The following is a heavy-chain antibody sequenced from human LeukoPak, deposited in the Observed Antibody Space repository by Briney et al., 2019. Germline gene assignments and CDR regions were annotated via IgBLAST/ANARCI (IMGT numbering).Heavy chain of an antibody. CDR2: ISGSGYST. V-gene: IGHV3-23*01. Sequence: GGSLRLSCVASGFTFNNYAMTWVRQAPGKGLEWVSAISGSGYSTYYADSVKGRFTISRDNAKNSLYLQMNSLRAEDTAVYCCASRLRSTSVDVWGKGTTVTISS. CDR1: GFTFNNYA. D-gene: IGHD2-2*01. CDR3: ASRLRSTSVDV. J-gene: IGHJ6*04.